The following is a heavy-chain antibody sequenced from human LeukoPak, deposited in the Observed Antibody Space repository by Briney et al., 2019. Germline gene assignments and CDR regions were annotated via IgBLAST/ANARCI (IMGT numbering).Heavy chain of an antibody. J-gene: IGHJ4*02. Sequence: GRSLRLSCAASGFTFSNYAMHWVRQAPGKGLEWVAVISYDGSNKYYADSVKGRFTISRDNSKNTLYLQMNSLRAEDTAVYYCASIPRDGYNYLFDYWGQGTLVTVSS. CDR2: ISYDGSNK. CDR3: ASIPRDGYNYLFDY. CDR1: GFTFSNYA. D-gene: IGHD5-24*01. V-gene: IGHV3-30-3*01.